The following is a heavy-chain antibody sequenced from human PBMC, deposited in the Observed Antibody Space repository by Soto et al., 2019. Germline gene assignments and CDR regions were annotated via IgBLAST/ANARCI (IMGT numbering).Heavy chain of an antibody. CDR1: GGSVSSFSYY. V-gene: IGHV4-61*01. CDR2: IYYSGST. Sequence: PSETLSLTCTVSGGSVSSFSYYWSWIRQPPGKGLEWIGYIYYSGSTNYNPSLKSRVTISVDTSKNQFSLKLSSVTAADTAVYYCARGAPPPLRYFDWPSTGSQYYYYGMDVWGQGTTVTVSS. D-gene: IGHD3-9*01. J-gene: IGHJ6*02. CDR3: ARGAPPPLRYFDWPSTGSQYYYYGMDV.